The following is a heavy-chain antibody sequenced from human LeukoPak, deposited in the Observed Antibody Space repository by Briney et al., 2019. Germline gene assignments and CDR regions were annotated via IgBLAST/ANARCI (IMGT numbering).Heavy chain of an antibody. D-gene: IGHD1-14*01. Sequence: GGSLRLSCTASGLTLSTSDFNWVRQAPGKGLEWVASIGPTGSDRYHADSIKGRFTISRDNANNFLYLQMNSLRAEDTAVYYCATETNGRHYDYWGQGTLLTVSS. CDR3: ATETNGRHYDY. CDR1: GLTLSTSD. V-gene: IGHV3-21*06. CDR2: IGPTGSDR. J-gene: IGHJ4*02.